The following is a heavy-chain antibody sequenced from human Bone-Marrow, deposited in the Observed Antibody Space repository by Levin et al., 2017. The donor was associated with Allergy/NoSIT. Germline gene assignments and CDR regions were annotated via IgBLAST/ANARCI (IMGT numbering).Heavy chain of an antibody. CDR2: ISYDGSRK. D-gene: IGHD1-26*01. CDR1: GFTFNTYS. J-gene: IGHJ4*02. V-gene: IGHV3-30-3*01. CDR3: AREEWELLDH. Sequence: HPGGSLRLSCAASGFTFNTYSMHWVRQAPGKGLEWVARISYDGSRKYYADSVMGRLTISRDNSKNTLFLQLNSLRVDDAALYYCAREEWELLDHWGQGTLVTVTS.